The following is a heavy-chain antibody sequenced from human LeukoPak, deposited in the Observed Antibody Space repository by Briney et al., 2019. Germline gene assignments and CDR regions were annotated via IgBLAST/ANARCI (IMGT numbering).Heavy chain of an antibody. V-gene: IGHV3-53*01. CDR1: GFTVSSNY. CDR3: ASNDILTGSY. Sequence: GGSLRLSCAASGFTVSSNYMSWVRQAPGKGLEWVSVIYSGGSTYYADSVKGRFTISRDNSRNTLHLQMNSLRAEDTAVYYCASNDILTGSYWGQGTLVTVSS. J-gene: IGHJ4*02. CDR2: IYSGGST. D-gene: IGHD3-9*01.